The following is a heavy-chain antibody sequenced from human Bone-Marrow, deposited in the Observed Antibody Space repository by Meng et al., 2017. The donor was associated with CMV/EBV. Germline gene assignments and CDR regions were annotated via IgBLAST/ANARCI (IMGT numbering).Heavy chain of an antibody. J-gene: IGHJ4*02. CDR2: IIPIFGTA. CDR3: ARGTYCAGGCYFAGFGDY. V-gene: IGHV1-69*05. Sequence: SVKVSCKASGGTFSSYAISWVRQAPGQGLEWMGGIIPIFGTANCAQKFQGRVTMTRDTSTSTVYMELSSLRSDDTAVYYCARGTYCAGGCYFAGFGDYWGQGALVTVSS. CDR1: GGTFSSYA. D-gene: IGHD2-21*01.